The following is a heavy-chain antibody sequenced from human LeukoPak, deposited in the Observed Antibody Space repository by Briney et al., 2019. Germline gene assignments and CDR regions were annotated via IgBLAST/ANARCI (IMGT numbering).Heavy chain of an antibody. CDR2: IYYSGST. V-gene: IGHV4-59*01. D-gene: IGHD6-25*01. CDR1: GVSISSYY. CDR3: ARWAATLDV. Sequence: SETLSLTCAVSGVSISSYYWSWIRQPPGKGLEWIGYIYYSGSTNYNPSLKSRVTISVDTSKNQFSLKLSSVTAADTAVYYCARWAATLDVWGQGTTVTVSS. J-gene: IGHJ6*02.